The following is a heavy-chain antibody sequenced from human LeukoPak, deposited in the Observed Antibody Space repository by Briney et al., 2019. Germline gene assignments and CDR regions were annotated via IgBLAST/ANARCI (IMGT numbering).Heavy chain of an antibody. CDR3: AGFPGLLWFGELLDAFDI. CDR1: GYTFTSYD. D-gene: IGHD3-10*01. CDR2: MNPNSGNT. J-gene: IGHJ3*02. Sequence: GASVKVSCKASGYTFTSYDINWVRQATGQGLEWMGWMNPNSGNTGYAQKFQGRATMTRNTSISTAYMELSSLRSEDTAVYYCAGFPGLLWFGELLDAFDIWGQGTMVTVSS. V-gene: IGHV1-8*01.